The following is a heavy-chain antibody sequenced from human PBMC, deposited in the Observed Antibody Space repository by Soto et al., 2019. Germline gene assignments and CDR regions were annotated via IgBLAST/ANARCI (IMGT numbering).Heavy chain of an antibody. CDR2: IYYSGST. CDR3: ARDRPELGYCSGGSCLSDDLYYYYYMDV. J-gene: IGHJ6*03. D-gene: IGHD2-15*01. CDR1: GGSISSYY. Sequence: SETLSLTCTVSGGSISSYYWSWIRQPPGKGLEWIGYIYYSGSTNYNPSLKSRVTISVDTSKNQFSLKLSSVTAADTAVYYCARDRPELGYCSGGSCLSDDLYYYYYMDVWGKGTTVTVSS. V-gene: IGHV4-59*01.